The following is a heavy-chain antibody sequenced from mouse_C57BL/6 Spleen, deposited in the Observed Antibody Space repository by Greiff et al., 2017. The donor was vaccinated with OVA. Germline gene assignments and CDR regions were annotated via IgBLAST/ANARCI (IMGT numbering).Heavy chain of an antibody. CDR3: ARIYYGSSYDAMDY. J-gene: IGHJ4*01. Sequence: EVQGVESGGGLVKPGGSLKLSCAASGFTFSSYTMSWVRQTPEKRLEWVATISGGGGNTYYPDSVKGRFTISRDNAKNTLYLQMSSLRSEDTALYYCARIYYGSSYDAMDYWGQGTSVTVSS. CDR2: ISGGGGNT. V-gene: IGHV5-9*01. D-gene: IGHD1-1*01. CDR1: GFTFSSYT.